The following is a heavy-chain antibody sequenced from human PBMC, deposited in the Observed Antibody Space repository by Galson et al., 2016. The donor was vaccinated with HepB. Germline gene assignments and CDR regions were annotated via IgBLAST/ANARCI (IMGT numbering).Heavy chain of an antibody. J-gene: IGHJ5*02. CDR1: GFSVTDYY. Sequence: SLRLSCAASGFSVTDYYMNWVRQGPGEGLEWVAIFYSGGSTYYADSVKGRFTISRDNSKNTLYLQMNSLRAEDSAVYYCARGADSGLGSVGWFDPWGQGTLVTVSS. CDR3: ARGADSGLGSVGWFDP. CDR2: FYSGGST. D-gene: IGHD3-22*01. V-gene: IGHV3-53*01.